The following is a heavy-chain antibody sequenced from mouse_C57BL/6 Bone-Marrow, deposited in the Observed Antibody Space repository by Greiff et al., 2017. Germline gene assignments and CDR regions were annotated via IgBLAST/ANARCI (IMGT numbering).Heavy chain of an antibody. J-gene: IGHJ4*01. CDR2: ISDGGSYT. V-gene: IGHV5-4*03. CDR1: GFTFSSYA. CDR3: ARRDMDY. Sequence: EVQLVESGGGLVKPGGSLKLSCAASGFTFSSYAMSWVRQTPDKRLEWVATISDGGSYTYYPDNVKGRFTISRDNAKNTLYLQMSSLKSEDTAMYYCARRDMDYWGQGTSVTVSS.